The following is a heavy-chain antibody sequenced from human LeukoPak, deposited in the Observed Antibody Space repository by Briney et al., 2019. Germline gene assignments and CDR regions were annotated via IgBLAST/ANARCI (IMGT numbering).Heavy chain of an antibody. CDR2: IYYSGST. V-gene: IGHV4-59*01. CDR1: GDSISSYC. J-gene: IGHJ4*02. D-gene: IGHD3-22*01. CDR3: ARLSASSAYYPADY. Sequence: PSETLSLTCTVSGDSISSYCWSWIRQPPGKGLEWIGYIYYSGSTSYNPSLKSRVTISVDTSKNHFSLNLSSVTAADTAVYYCARLSASSAYYPADYWGQGTLVTVSS.